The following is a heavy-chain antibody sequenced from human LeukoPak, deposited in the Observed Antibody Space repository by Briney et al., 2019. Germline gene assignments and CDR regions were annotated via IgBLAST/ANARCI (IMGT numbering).Heavy chain of an antibody. CDR2: IKQDGSEK. J-gene: IGHJ5*02. D-gene: IGHD3-3*01. Sequence: PGGSLRLSCAASGFSFSYFWMSWVRQAPGKGLEWVANIKQDGSEKYYVDSVKGRFTISRDNAKKSLYLQMNGLRAEDTAVYYCARDAEVGTLFGVLSRYNWFDHWGQGALVTVSS. CDR3: ARDAEVGTLFGVLSRYNWFDH. V-gene: IGHV3-7*01. CDR1: GFSFSYFW.